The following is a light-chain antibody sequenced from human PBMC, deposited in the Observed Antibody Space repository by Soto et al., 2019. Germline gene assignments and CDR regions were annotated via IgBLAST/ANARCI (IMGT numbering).Light chain of an antibody. CDR1: SGHSSYI. Sequence: QAVVTQSSSASASLGSSVKLTCTLSSGHSSYIIAWHQQQPGKAPRYLMKLEGSGSYNKGSEVPDRFSGSSSGADRYLTISNLPFEDEADYYCETWDFNTRVFGGGTQLTVL. CDR2: LEGSGSY. J-gene: IGLJ3*02. V-gene: IGLV4-60*02. CDR3: ETWDFNTRV.